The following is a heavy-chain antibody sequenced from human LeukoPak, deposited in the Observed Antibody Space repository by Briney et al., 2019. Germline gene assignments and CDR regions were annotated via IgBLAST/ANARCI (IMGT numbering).Heavy chain of an antibody. V-gene: IGHV1-46*01. CDR3: ARAIPDDGGYFDY. CDR2: INPSGGST. J-gene: IGHJ4*02. CDR1: GYTFTSYY. D-gene: IGHD2-15*01. Sequence: APVKVSCKASGYTFTSYYMHWVRQAPGQGLEWMGIINPSGGSTSYAQKFQGRVTMTRDTSTSTVYMELSSLRSEDTAEYYCARAIPDDGGYFDYWGQGTLVTVSS.